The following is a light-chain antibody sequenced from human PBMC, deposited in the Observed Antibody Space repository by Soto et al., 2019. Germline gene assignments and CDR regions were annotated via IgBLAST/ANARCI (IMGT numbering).Light chain of an antibody. J-gene: IGLJ2*01. CDR1: SSDVGAYDY. CDR2: DVK. CDR3: SSYTSSSSVI. V-gene: IGLV2-14*01. Sequence: QSALTQPASVSGSPGQSIAFSCIGTSSDVGAYDYVSWYQQHPGKAPKLMIYDVKYRPSGVSNRFSGSKSGNTASLTISGLQAEDEADYYCSSYTSSSSVIFGGGTKLTVL.